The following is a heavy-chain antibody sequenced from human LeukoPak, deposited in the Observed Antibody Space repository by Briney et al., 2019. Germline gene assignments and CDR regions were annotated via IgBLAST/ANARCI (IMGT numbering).Heavy chain of an antibody. J-gene: IGHJ5*02. D-gene: IGHD4-11*01. CDR1: GDSLSSYA. V-gene: IGHV1-69*15. CDR2: IIPLSGAP. CDR3: ARETPYSNYGNWLDP. Sequence: GSSVKVSCKTSGDSLSSYAITWVRQTPGQGLEWMGRIIPLSGAPDYAQKFQGRLTITADESTNTAYMELSSLKSEDTAVYFCARETPYSNYGNWLDPWGQGTLVTVSS.